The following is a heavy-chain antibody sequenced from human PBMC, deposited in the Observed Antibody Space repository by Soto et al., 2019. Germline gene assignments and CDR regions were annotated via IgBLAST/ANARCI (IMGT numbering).Heavy chain of an antibody. V-gene: IGHV3-33*01. D-gene: IGHD1-26*01. CDR3: ARVVGGSYRKDYYYGMDV. J-gene: IGHJ6*02. Sequence: QVQLVESGGGVVQPGRSLRLSCAASGFTFSSYGMHWVRQAPGKGLEWVAVIWYDGSNKYYADSVKGRFTISRDNSKNTLYLQMNSLTAEDTAVYYCARVVGGSYRKDYYYGMDVRDQGTTVTVSS. CDR2: IWYDGSNK. CDR1: GFTFSSYG.